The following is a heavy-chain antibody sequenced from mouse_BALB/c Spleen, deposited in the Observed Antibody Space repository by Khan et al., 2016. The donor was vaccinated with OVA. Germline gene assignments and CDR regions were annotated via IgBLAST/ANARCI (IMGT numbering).Heavy chain of an antibody. CDR3: ARVNDDSRDYFDY. CDR1: GYTFSSYW. CDR2: ILPGSGSR. J-gene: IGHJ2*01. Sequence: QVRLQQSGAELMKPGASVKISCKATGYTFSSYWLEWVKQRPGHGLEWIGEILPGSGSRNYNEKFKGKATFTADISSKSIYMQLSSLTSEDSAVYYCARVNDDSRDYFDYWGQGTTLTVSS. V-gene: IGHV1-9*01. D-gene: IGHD1-1*01.